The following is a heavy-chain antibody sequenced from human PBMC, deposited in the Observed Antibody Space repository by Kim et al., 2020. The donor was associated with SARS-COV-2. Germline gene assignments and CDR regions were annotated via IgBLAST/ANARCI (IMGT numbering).Heavy chain of an antibody. J-gene: IGHJ4*02. D-gene: IGHD2-2*01. V-gene: IGHV3-48*03. CDR1: GFTFSSYE. CDR2: ISSSGSTI. Sequence: GSLRLSCAASGFTFSSYEMNWVRQAPGKGLEWVSYISSSGSTIYYADSVKGRFTISRDNAKNSLYLQMNSLRAEDTAVYYCARRYCSSTSCLLDYWGQGTLVTVSS. CDR3: ARRYCSSTSCLLDY.